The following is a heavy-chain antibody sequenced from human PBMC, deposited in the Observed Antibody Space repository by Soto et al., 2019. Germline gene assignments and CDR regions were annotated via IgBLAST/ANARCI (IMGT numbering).Heavy chain of an antibody. CDR2: ISYDGSNK. D-gene: IGHD6-19*01. Sequence: GWSLRLSCAASGFTFSGYGMHLVRQAQGQGLEWGACISYDGSNKYNADSVKGRFSISRDNSKNTLYLHMSSLRAEDTAVYYCVKDGSSGWPYYYGMEVWGEGTKVTVSS. V-gene: IGHV3-30*18. CDR1: GFTFSGYG. CDR3: VKDGSSGWPYYYGMEV. J-gene: IGHJ6*02.